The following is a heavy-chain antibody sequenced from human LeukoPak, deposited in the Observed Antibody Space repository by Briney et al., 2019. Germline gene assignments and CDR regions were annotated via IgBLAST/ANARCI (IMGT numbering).Heavy chain of an antibody. V-gene: IGHV3-48*03. CDR3: AREFTYRSGYDSAFDI. J-gene: IGHJ3*02. CDR1: GFTFSSYE. D-gene: IGHD6-19*01. CDR2: IRSSGSTI. Sequence: GGSLRLSCAASGFTFSSYEMNWVRQAPGKGLEWVSYIRSSGSTIYYADSVKGRFTISRDNAKNSLYLQMNSLRAEDTAVYYCAREFTYRSGYDSAFDIWGQGTMVTVSS.